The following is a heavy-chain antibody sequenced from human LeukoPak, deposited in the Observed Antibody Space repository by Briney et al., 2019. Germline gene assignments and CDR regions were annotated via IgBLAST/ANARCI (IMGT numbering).Heavy chain of an antibody. V-gene: IGHV5-51*01. CDR2: IYPGDSDT. CDR3: ARRWASYGYNHFDY. J-gene: IGHJ4*02. CDR1: GYSFTTYW. Sequence: GESLTISCKGSGYSFTTYWISWVRQMPGKGLEWMGIIYPGDSDTRYRPSFQGQVTISVDKSISTAYLQWSSLEAADSAMYYCARRWASYGYNHFDYWGQGTLVTVSS. D-gene: IGHD3-16*01.